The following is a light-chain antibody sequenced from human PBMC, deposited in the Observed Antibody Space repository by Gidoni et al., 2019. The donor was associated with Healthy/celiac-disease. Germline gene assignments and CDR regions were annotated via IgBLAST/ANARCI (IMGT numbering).Light chain of an antibody. CDR1: QSISGY. CDR2: AAS. CDR3: QQSYSTPT. J-gene: IGKJ5*01. Sequence: DIQMTQSPSSLSASVGDRVTITCRASQSISGYLHWYQQKPGKAPKLLIYAASSLQSGVPSRFSGSGSGTDFTLTISSLQPEDFATYYCQQSYSTPTFGQGTRLEIK. V-gene: IGKV1-39*01.